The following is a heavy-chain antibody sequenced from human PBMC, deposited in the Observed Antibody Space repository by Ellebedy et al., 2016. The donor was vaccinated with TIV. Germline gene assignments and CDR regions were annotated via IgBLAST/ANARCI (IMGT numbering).Heavy chain of an antibody. Sequence: ASVKVSXXASGYTFTGYYMHWVRQAPGQGLEWMGWINPNSGGTNYAQKFQGWVTMTRDTSISTAYMELSRLRSDDTAVYYCARDLGGYSSSWYFRYYGMDVWGQGTTVTVSS. CDR3: ARDLGGYSSSWYFRYYGMDV. CDR1: GYTFTGYY. V-gene: IGHV1-2*04. CDR2: INPNSGGT. D-gene: IGHD6-13*01. J-gene: IGHJ6*02.